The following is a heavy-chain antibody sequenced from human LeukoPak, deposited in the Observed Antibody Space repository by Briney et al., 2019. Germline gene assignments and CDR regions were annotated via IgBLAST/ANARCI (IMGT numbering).Heavy chain of an antibody. CDR1: GFSFGGYW. D-gene: IGHD3-16*01. V-gene: IGHV3-7*04. J-gene: IGHJ4*02. Sequence: GGSLRLSCAASGFSFGGYWMSWVRQAPGKGLEWVANIKEDGNEKYYMDSVKGRFTTSRDNANNSLYLQMNSLRAEDTAVYYCARGGGKFDNWGQGTLVPVSS. CDR3: ARGGGKFDN. CDR2: IKEDGNEK.